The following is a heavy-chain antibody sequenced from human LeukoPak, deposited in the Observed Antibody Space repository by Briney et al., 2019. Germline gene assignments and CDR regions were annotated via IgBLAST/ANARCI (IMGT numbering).Heavy chain of an antibody. CDR2: ISYDGSNK. J-gene: IGHJ6*02. CDR3: ARENYYGMDV. V-gene: IGHV3-30*04. CDR1: GFTFSSYA. Sequence: GGSLRLSCAASGFTFSSYAMHWVRQAPGKGLEWVAVISYDGSNKYYADSVKGRFTISRDNSKNTLYLQMNSLRAEDTAVYYCARENYYGMDVWGQGTTVTVSS.